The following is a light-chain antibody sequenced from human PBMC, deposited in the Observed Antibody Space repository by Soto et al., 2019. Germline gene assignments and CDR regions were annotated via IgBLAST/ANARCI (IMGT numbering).Light chain of an antibody. V-gene: IGKV3-20*01. CDR1: QSVRSSY. CDR3: KHPRT. Sequence: VVLSQSKGTLSLSPWERATLSCRASQSVRSSYLAWYQQKPGQAPTLLIYGASSRATGIPDRFSGSGSGTDFTLTISRLEPEDFVVYYCKHPRTFGQGTKVDIK. CDR2: GAS. J-gene: IGKJ1*01.